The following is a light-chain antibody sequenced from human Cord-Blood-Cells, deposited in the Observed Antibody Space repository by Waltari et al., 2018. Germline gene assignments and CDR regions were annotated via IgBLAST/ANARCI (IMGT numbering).Light chain of an antibody. Sequence: DIQMPQSPSSLYASVGDRVTITCRASQSISSYLNWYQQKPGKAPKLLIYAASSLQSGVPSRFSGSGSGTDFTLTISSLQPEDFATYYCQQSYSTPYTFGQGTKLEIK. CDR2: AAS. CDR1: QSISSY. V-gene: IGKV1-39*01. CDR3: QQSYSTPYT. J-gene: IGKJ2*01.